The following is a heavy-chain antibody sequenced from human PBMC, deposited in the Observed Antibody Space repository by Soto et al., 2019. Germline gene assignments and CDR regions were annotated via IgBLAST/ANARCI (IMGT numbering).Heavy chain of an antibody. CDR2: ISYDGSNK. J-gene: IGHJ4*02. D-gene: IGHD6-13*01. CDR3: ARDPYSSSWADGVVY. Sequence: GGSLRLSCAASGFTFSSYAMHWVRQAPGKGLEWVAVISYDGSNKYYADSVKGRFTISRDNSKNTLYLQMNSLRAEDTAVYYCARDPYSSSWADGVVYWGQGTLVTVSS. CDR1: GFTFSSYA. V-gene: IGHV3-30-3*01.